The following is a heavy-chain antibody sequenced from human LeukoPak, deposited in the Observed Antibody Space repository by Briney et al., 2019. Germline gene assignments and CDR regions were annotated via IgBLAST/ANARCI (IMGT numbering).Heavy chain of an antibody. V-gene: IGHV1-2*02. CDR2: INPNSGGT. D-gene: IGHD3-3*01. Sequence: ASVKVSCKASGYTFTGYYMHWVRQAPGQGLEWMGWINPNSGGTNYAQKFQGRVTMTRDTSISTAYMELSRLRSDDTAVYYCARAFWSGEYYFDYWSQGTLVTVSS. CDR3: ARAFWSGEYYFDY. J-gene: IGHJ4*02. CDR1: GYTFTGYY.